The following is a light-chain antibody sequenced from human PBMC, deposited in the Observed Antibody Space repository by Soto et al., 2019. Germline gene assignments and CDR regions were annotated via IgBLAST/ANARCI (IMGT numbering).Light chain of an antibody. Sequence: QSAVTQPASVSGSPGQSITISCSGTSSDVGGYNYVSWYQQHPGKAPTLMIYDVSNRPSGVSNRFSGSKSGNTASLTISGLQAEDEADYYCNSYTSGSTQVFGGGTKLTVL. CDR2: DVS. CDR1: SSDVGGYNY. CDR3: NSYTSGSTQV. V-gene: IGLV2-14*01. J-gene: IGLJ2*01.